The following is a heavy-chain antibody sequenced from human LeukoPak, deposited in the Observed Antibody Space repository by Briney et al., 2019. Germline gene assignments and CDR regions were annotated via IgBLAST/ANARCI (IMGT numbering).Heavy chain of an antibody. D-gene: IGHD6-25*01. CDR3: AREVGHSGGFYFDY. CDR1: GFTFSSYS. Sequence: GGSLRLSCAASGFTFSSYSMNWVRQAPGKGLEWASSISSSSSYIYYADSVKGRFTISRDNAKNSLYLQMNSLRAEDTAVYYCAREVGHSGGFYFDYWGQGTLVTVSS. V-gene: IGHV3-21*01. CDR2: ISSSSSYI. J-gene: IGHJ4*02.